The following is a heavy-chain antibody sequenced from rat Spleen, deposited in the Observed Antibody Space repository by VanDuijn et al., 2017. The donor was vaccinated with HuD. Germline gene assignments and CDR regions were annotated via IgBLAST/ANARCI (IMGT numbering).Heavy chain of an antibody. CDR1: GFTFSDFY. Sequence: EVQLVESGGGLVQPGRSMKLSCAASGFTFSDFYMAWVRQAPKKGLEWVASISTRGGSTFYRDSVRDRFTISRDNGKNTLYLQIDNLKSEDTATYYGARHGPIYYYSGAQPPDYWGQGVMVTVSS. CDR3: ARHGPIYYYSGAQPPDY. D-gene: IGHD1-1*01. V-gene: IGHV5-25*01. J-gene: IGHJ2*01. CDR2: ISTRGGST.